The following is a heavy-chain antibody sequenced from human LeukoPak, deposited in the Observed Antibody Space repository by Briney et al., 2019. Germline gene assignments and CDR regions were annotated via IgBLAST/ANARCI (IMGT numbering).Heavy chain of an antibody. V-gene: IGHV1-8*01. CDR2: MNPKSGNT. J-gene: IGHJ4*02. Sequence: ASVKVSCKASGYTFTSYDLHWVRQATGQGLEWMGWMNPKSGNTGYAQKFQGRVTMTRNTSISTAYMELSSLRSEDTAVYYCAREGGYSGSYNFDYWGQGTLVTVSS. D-gene: IGHD1-26*01. CDR1: GYTFTSYD. CDR3: AREGGYSGSYNFDY.